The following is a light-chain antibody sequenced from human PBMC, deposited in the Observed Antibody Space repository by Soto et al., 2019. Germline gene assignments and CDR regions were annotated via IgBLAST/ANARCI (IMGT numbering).Light chain of an antibody. CDR1: KIGSKS. CDR3: QVWDSSSGV. Sequence: SYELTQPPSVSVAPGQTARITCGGNKIGSKSVHWYQQKPGQAPVLVIYYDSDRPSGIPERFSGSNSGNTATLTISRVEAGDEADYYCQVWDSSSGVFGGGTKLTVL. CDR2: YDS. V-gene: IGLV3-21*04. J-gene: IGLJ3*02.